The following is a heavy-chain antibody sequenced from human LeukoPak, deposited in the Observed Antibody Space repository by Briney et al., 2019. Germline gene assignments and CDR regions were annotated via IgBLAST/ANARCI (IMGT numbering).Heavy chain of an antibody. D-gene: IGHD2-2*02. CDR2: IYYSGST. Sequence: SETLSLTCTVSGGSISSYYWSWIRQPPGKGLEWIGYIYYSGSTSYNPSLKSRVTISVDTSKNQFSLKLSSVTAADTAVYYCAREADCSSTSCYISGAFDIWGQGTMVTVSS. CDR3: AREADCSSTSCYISGAFDI. V-gene: IGHV4-59*01. J-gene: IGHJ3*02. CDR1: GGSISSYY.